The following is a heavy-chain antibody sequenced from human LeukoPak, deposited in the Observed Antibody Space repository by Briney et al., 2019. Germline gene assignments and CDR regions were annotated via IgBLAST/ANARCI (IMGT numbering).Heavy chain of an antibody. V-gene: IGHV3-21*04. J-gene: IGHJ4*02. CDR3: GKDIKPGGLDY. D-gene: IGHD2-15*01. CDR1: GFTFSSYS. Sequence: GGSLRLSCAASGFTFSSYSMNWVRQAPGKGLEWVSSISSSSSYIYYADSVKGRFTISRDNTKKTLYLQMDSLTVEDTAFYYCGKDIKPGGLDYWGPGILVTVSS. CDR2: ISSSSSYI.